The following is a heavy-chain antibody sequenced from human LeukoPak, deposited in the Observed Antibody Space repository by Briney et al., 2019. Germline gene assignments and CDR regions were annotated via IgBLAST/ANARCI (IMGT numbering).Heavy chain of an antibody. CDR2: INHSVST. D-gene: IGHD3-22*01. CDR3: ARGANYYDSSGYSAPFDY. V-gene: IGHV4-34*01. J-gene: IGHJ4*02. Sequence: PSETLSLTCAVYGGSFSGYSCSWIRQPPGKGREWLVEINHSVSTKNRPSLKSRVTISVATSKNQFSLKLRSVTAADTAVYYCARGANYYDSSGYSAPFDYWGQGTLVTVSS. CDR1: GGSFSGYS.